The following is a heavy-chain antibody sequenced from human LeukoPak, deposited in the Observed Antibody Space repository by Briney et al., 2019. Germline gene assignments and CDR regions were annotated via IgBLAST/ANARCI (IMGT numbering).Heavy chain of an antibody. D-gene: IGHD3-16*01. CDR3: ARHLSFLNHFDY. CDR2: IIPIFGTA. Sequence: ASVKVSCKASGGTFSSYAISWVRQAPGQGLEWMGGIIPIFGTANYAQKFQGRVTITADKSTSTAYMELSSLRSEDTAVYYCARHLSFLNHFDYWGQGTLVTVSS. V-gene: IGHV1-69*06. CDR1: GGTFSSYA. J-gene: IGHJ4*02.